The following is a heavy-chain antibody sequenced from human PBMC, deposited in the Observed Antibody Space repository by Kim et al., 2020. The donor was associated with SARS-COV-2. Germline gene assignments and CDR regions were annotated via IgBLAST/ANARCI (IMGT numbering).Heavy chain of an antibody. V-gene: IGHV3-23*01. CDR3: AKAQQWLDTYYFDY. CDR1: GFTFSSYA. J-gene: IGHJ4*02. D-gene: IGHD6-19*01. CDR2: ISGSGGST. Sequence: GGSLRLSCAASGFTFSSYAMSWVRQAPGKGLEWVSAISGSGGSTYYADSVKGRFTISRDNSKNTLYLQMNSLRAEETAVYYCAKAQQWLDTYYFDYWGQGTLVTVSS.